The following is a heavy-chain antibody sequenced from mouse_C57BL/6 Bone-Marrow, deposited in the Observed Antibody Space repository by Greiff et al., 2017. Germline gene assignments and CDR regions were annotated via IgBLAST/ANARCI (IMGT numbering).Heavy chain of an antibody. J-gene: IGHJ3*01. D-gene: IGHD2-3*01. CDR2: IWGVGST. Sequence: VQVVESGPGLVAPSQSLSISCTVSGFSLTSYGVDWVRQSPGQGLEWLGVIWGVGSTNYNSALNSRLSTSKDNSKSQVFLKMNSLQTDDTAMYYCASGWLLAYWGQGTRVTVSA. CDR1: GFSLTSYG. V-gene: IGHV2-6*01. CDR3: ASGWLLAY.